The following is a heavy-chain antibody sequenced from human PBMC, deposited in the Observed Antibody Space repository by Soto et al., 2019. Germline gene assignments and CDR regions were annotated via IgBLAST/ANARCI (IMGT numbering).Heavy chain of an antibody. CDR3: ARAPYSSSWYDS. J-gene: IGHJ5*01. D-gene: IGHD6-13*01. Sequence: GGSLRLSCAASGFTFSSYSMNWVRQAPGKGLEWVSSISSTSSSIYYADSVKGRFTISRDNAINSLYLQMNSLRAEDTAVYYCARAPYSSSWYDSWGQGTLVTVSS. V-gene: IGHV3-21*01. CDR2: ISSTSSSI. CDR1: GFTFSSYS.